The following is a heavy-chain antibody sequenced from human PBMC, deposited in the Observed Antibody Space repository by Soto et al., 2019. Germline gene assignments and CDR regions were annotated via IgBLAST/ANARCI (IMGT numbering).Heavy chain of an antibody. CDR2: ISYDGSNK. CDR3: ARDIYDSSGYYPHFDY. D-gene: IGHD3-22*01. V-gene: IGHV3-30-3*01. Sequence: QVQLVESGGGVVQPGRSLRLSCAASGFTFSSYAMHWVRQAPGKGLEWVAVISYDGSNKYYADSVKGRFTISRDNSKNTLYLQMNSLRAEDTAVYYCARDIYDSSGYYPHFDYGGQGTLVTVSS. J-gene: IGHJ4*02. CDR1: GFTFSSYA.